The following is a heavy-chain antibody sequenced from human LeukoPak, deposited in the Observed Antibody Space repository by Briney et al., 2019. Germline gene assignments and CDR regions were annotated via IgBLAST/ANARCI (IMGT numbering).Heavy chain of an antibody. CDR1: TGSISGFY. Sequence: PSETLSLTCTVSTGSISGFYWSWIRQPPGKGLEWIGYIYRGGSTNYHPSLKSRVTISVDTSKNQFSLKLTTVTAADTAVYYCAKGRHYSTDYRHYYVDVWGKGTTVTVSS. D-gene: IGHD4-11*01. J-gene: IGHJ6*03. CDR3: AKGRHYSTDYRHYYVDV. CDR2: IYRGGST. V-gene: IGHV4-59*01.